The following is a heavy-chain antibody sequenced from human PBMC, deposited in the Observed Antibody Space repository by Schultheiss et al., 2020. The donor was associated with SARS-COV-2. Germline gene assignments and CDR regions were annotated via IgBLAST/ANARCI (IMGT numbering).Heavy chain of an antibody. J-gene: IGHJ4*02. D-gene: IGHD1-26*01. V-gene: IGHV1-18*01. CDR2: ISAYNGNT. Sequence: GGSLRLSCKASGYTFTSYGISWVRQAPGQGLEWMGWISAYNGNTNYAQKFQGRVTITADKSTSTAYMELNSLTSDDTAVYYCARGWTREHSLLGAYWGQGTRVTVSS. CDR3: ARGWTREHSLLGAY. CDR1: GYTFTSYG.